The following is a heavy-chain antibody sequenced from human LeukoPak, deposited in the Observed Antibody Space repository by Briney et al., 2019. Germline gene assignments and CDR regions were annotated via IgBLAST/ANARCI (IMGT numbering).Heavy chain of an antibody. Sequence: QTGGSLRLSCAASGFTFSSYAMHWVRQAPGKGLEWVAVISYDGSNKYYADSVKGRFTISRDNSKNTLYLQMNSLRAEDTAVYYCARGGGSYFPTDAFDIWGQGTMVTVSS. CDR3: ARGGGSYFPTDAFDI. D-gene: IGHD1-26*01. CDR2: ISYDGSNK. J-gene: IGHJ3*02. CDR1: GFTFSSYA. V-gene: IGHV3-30*04.